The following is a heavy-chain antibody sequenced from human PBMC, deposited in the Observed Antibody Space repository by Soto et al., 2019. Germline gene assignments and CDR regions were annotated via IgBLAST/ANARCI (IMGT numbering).Heavy chain of an antibody. V-gene: IGHV1-18*01. D-gene: IGHD3-10*01. CDR1: GYSFTVYG. Sequence: QVRLVQSGAEVKRPGASVKVSCKTYGYSFTVYGISWVRQAPGQGLEWMGWMSTYTVDTNYERKFRGRVTMTTDISASTASMELRSLTSDDTAVYYCARDPGGAKGFDPWGQGTPVIVST. CDR2: MSTYTVDT. J-gene: IGHJ5*02. CDR3: ARDPGGAKGFDP.